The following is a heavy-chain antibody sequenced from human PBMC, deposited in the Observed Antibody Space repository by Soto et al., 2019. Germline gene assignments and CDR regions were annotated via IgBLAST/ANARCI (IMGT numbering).Heavy chain of an antibody. CDR1: GFTVSSNY. D-gene: IGHD3-16*02. CDR2: IYSGGST. V-gene: IGHV3-66*01. J-gene: IGHJ3*02. Sequence: GGSLRLSCAASGFTVSSNYMSWVRQAPGKGLEWVSVIYSGGSTYYADPVKGRFTISRDNSKNTLYLQMNSLRAEDTAVYYCARDRLNIWGSYRYSHDAFDIWGQGTMVTVSS. CDR3: ARDRLNIWGSYRYSHDAFDI.